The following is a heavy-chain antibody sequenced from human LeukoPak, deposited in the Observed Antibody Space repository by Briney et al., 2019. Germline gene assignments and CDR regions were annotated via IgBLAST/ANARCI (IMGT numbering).Heavy chain of an antibody. CDR2: IYTSGST. J-gene: IGHJ5*02. CDR1: GGSISSCY. CDR3: ARGQEDGYNFWFDP. D-gene: IGHD5-24*01. V-gene: IGHV4-4*08. Sequence: PSETLSLTCTVSGGSISSCYWSWIRQPPGKGLEWIGRIYTSGSTNYNPSLKSRVTISVDTSKNQFSLKLSSVTAADTAVYYCARGQEDGYNFWFDPWGQGTLVTVSS.